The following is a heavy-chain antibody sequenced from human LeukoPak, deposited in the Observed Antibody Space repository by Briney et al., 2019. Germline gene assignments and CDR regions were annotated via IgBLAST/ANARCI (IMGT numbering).Heavy chain of an antibody. CDR3: ARGVVVVTGTRNNWFDP. J-gene: IGHJ5*02. CDR2: IYSGGGT. D-gene: IGHD2-21*02. Sequence: PGGSLRLSCAASGFTVSNNYMSWVRQAPGKGLEWVSVIYSGGGTDYADSVKGRFTISRDNSKNTLYLQMNSLRAEDTAVYYCARGVVVVTGTRNNWFDPWGQGTLVTVSS. CDR1: GFTVSNNY. V-gene: IGHV3-66*02.